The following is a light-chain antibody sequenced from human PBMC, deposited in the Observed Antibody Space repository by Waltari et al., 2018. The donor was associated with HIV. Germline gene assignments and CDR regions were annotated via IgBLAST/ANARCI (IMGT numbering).Light chain of an antibody. CDR1: SSNVGSADL. Sequence: QSALTQPASVSGSPGQSTTISCTGTSSNVGSADLVSWYQQHPGEAPKLIIYEVTKRPSGVSNRFSGSKSGNTASLTISGLQAEDEADYYCCSCPRSGIRYVFGTGTKVTVL. CDR2: EVT. CDR3: CSCPRSGIRYV. J-gene: IGLJ1*01. V-gene: IGLV2-23*02.